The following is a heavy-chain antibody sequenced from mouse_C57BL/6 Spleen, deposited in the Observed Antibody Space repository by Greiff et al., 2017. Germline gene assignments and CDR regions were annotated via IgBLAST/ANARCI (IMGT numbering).Heavy chain of an antibody. V-gene: IGHV5-9-1*02. CDR3: TRDDGYYYYAMDY. CDR2: ISSGGDYI. D-gene: IGHD2-3*01. CDR1: GFAFSSYA. J-gene: IGHJ4*01. Sequence: EVQLVESGEGLVKPGGSLKLSCAASGFAFSSYAMSWVRQTPEKRLEWVAYISSGGDYIYYADTVKGRFTISRDNARNTLYLQMSSLKSEDTAMYYCTRDDGYYYYAMDYWGQGTSVTVSS.